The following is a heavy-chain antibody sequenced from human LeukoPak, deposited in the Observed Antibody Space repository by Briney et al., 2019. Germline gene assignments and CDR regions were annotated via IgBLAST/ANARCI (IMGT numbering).Heavy chain of an antibody. J-gene: IGHJ3*02. Sequence: GESLKISCKGFGYSFSSYWIGWVRQMPGKGLEWMGIIYPGDSDTRYSPSFQGQVTISADKSISTAYLQWSSLKASDTAMYYCARGNYDSSGYYYAAFDIWGQGTMVTVSS. CDR1: GYSFSSYW. CDR2: IYPGDSDT. V-gene: IGHV5-51*01. D-gene: IGHD3-22*01. CDR3: ARGNYDSSGYYYAAFDI.